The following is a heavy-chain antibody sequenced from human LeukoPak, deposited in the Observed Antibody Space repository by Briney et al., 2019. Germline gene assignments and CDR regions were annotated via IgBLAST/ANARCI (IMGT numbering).Heavy chain of an antibody. V-gene: IGHV3-73*01. Sequence: GGSLRLSCAASGFTFSRSAMHWVRQVSGKGLEWVGRIRSRANSYATLYAASVEGRFTISRDDSQNTLYLQMNSLNTDDTAVYYCAKYMSSGYWGQGTLVTVSS. CDR3: AKYMSSGY. CDR2: IRSRANSYAT. J-gene: IGHJ4*02. CDR1: GFTFSRSA. D-gene: IGHD6-19*01.